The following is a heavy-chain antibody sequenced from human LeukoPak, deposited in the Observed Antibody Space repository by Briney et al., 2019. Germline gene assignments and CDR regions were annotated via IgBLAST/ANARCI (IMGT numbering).Heavy chain of an antibody. CDR3: ARGGDCSGGSCYPRFDY. CDR2: INPSGGST. CDR1: RYTFTSYY. J-gene: IGHJ4*02. V-gene: IGHV1-46*03. D-gene: IGHD2-15*01. Sequence: GASVKVSCKASRYTFTSYYMHWVRQAPGQGLEWMGIINPSGGSTSYAQKFQGRVTMTRDTSTSTVYMELSSLRSEDTAVYYCARGGDCSGGSCYPRFDYWGQGTLVTVSS.